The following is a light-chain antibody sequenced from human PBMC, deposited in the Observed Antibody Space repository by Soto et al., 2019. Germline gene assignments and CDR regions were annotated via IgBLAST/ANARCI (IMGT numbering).Light chain of an antibody. Sequence: DIQMTQSPSSLSASVGDRVTITCRASQSIGNHLNWYRQKPGKPPDLLIYAASSLHSGVPSRFTGSGSGTDFTLTISSLQPEDFATFYCQQGYSSWTFGQGTKVDIK. CDR3: QQGYSSWT. CDR2: AAS. J-gene: IGKJ1*01. CDR1: QSIGNH. V-gene: IGKV1-39*01.